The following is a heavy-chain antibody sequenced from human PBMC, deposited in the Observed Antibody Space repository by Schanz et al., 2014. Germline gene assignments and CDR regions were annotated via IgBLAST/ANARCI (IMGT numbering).Heavy chain of an antibody. V-gene: IGHV3-66*01. J-gene: IGHJ4*02. CDR1: GFNFSSYG. CDR2: IYSGVST. Sequence: VQLVESGGGVVQPGRSLRLSCAASGFNFSSYGMHWVRQTPGKGLEWVSIIYSGVSTYYADSVKGRFTISRDNSKNTVYLQMNSLRGEDTGMYYCARGDPVAGLDYWGRGTLVTVSS. CDR3: ARGDPVAGLDY.